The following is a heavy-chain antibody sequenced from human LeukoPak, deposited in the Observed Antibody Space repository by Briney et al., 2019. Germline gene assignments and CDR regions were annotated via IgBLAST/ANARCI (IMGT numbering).Heavy chain of an antibody. V-gene: IGHV3-30*18. D-gene: IGHD6-13*01. CDR3: AKGPDPYSSSWYTPHY. CDR1: GFTFSSYG. CDR2: ISYDGSNK. J-gene: IGHJ4*02. Sequence: PGGSLRLSCAASGFTFSSYGMHWVRQAPGKGLEWVAVISYDGSNKYYADSVKGRFTISRDNSKNTLYLQMNSLRAEDTAVYYCAKGPDPYSSSWYTPHYWGQGTLVTVSS.